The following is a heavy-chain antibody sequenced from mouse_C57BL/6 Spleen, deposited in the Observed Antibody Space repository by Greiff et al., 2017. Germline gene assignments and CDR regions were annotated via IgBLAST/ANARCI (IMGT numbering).Heavy chain of an antibody. V-gene: IGHV1-42*01. Sequence: VQLQQSGPELVKPGASVKISCKASGYSFTGYYMNWVKQSPEKSLEWIGEINPSTGGTTYNQKFKAKATLTVDKSSSTAYMQLKSLTSEDSAVYYWARRASYYYGSSYYYWGQGTTLTVAA. D-gene: IGHD1-1*01. CDR1: GYSFTGYY. CDR2: INPSTGGT. CDR3: ARRASYYYGSSYYY. J-gene: IGHJ2*01.